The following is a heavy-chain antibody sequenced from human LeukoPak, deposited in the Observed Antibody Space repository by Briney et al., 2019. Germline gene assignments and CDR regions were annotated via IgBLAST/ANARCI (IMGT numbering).Heavy chain of an antibody. D-gene: IGHD2-8*01. J-gene: IGHJ6*03. CDR1: GFTFSSYW. CDR2: INSDGSST. Sequence: GGSLRLSCAASGFTFSSYWMHWVRQAPGKGLVWVSRINSDGSSTSYADSVKGRFTISRDNSKNTLYLQMNSLRAEDTAVYYCANGNRCTSPNCLGYYYFYMDVWGKGTTVTVSS. CDR3: ANGNRCTSPNCLGYYYFYMDV. V-gene: IGHV3-74*01.